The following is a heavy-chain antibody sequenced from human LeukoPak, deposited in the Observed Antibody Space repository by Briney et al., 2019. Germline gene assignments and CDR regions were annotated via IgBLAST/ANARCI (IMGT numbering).Heavy chain of an antibody. Sequence: SETMSLTRAVYGASFCGYYWSWVRHSPEKGLEWIGEIIHIGSTNYNTCLKSRVTISVDTSKNQFSLKLSSVTAADTAVYYCARYYNWNATSGFSDYWGQGTLVTVSS. CDR3: ARYYNWNATSGFSDY. CDR2: IIHIGST. CDR1: GASFCGYY. D-gene: IGHD1-20*01. J-gene: IGHJ4*02. V-gene: IGHV4-34*12.